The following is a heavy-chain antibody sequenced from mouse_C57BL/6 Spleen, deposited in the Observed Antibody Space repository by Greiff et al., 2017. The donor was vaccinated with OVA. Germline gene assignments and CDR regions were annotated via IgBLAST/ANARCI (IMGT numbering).Heavy chain of an antibody. CDR1: GFTFSNYW. D-gene: IGHD3-2*02. V-gene: IGHV6-3*01. J-gene: IGHJ3*01. CDR3: TSSSGYGFAY. CDR2: IRLKSDNYAT. Sequence: EVHLVESGGGLVQPGGSMKLSCVASGFTFSNYWMNWVRQSPEKGLEWVAQIRLKSDNYATHYAESVKGRFTISRDDSKSSVYLQMNNLRAEDTGIYYCTSSSGYGFAYWGQGTLVTVSA.